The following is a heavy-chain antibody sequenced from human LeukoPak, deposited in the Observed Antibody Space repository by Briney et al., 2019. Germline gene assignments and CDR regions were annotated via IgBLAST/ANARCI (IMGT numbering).Heavy chain of an antibody. CDR1: GGSISSSSYY. D-gene: IGHD6-19*01. J-gene: IGHJ4*02. CDR3: ARRIAAVAGYYAFDY. Sequence: SETLSLTCTVSGGSISSSSYYWGWIRQPPGKGLEWLGSIYYSGSTYYNPSLKSRVTISVDTSKNQFSLKLSSVTAADTAVYYCARRIAAVAGYYAFDYWGQGTLVTVSS. CDR2: IYYSGST. V-gene: IGHV4-39*01.